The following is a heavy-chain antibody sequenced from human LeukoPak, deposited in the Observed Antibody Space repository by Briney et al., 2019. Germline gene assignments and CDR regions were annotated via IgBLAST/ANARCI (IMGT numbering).Heavy chain of an antibody. CDR3: ARALEPYYYYGMDV. V-gene: IGHV4-34*01. Sequence: SETLSLTCAVYGGSFSGYYWSWIRQPPGKGLEWIGEINHSGSTNYNPSLKSRVTISVDTSKNQFSLKLSSVTAADTAVYYCARALEPYYYYGMDVWGQGTTVTVSS. J-gene: IGHJ6*02. CDR1: GGSFSGYY. CDR2: INHSGST. D-gene: IGHD1-1*01.